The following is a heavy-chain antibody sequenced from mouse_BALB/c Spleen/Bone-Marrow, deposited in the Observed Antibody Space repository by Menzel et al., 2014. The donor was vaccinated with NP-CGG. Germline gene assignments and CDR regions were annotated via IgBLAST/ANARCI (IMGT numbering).Heavy chain of an antibody. V-gene: IGHV5-12-2*01. CDR1: GFTFSSYT. D-gene: IGHD2-13*01. CDR2: ISNGGGSA. CDR3: ARHHGDYFYYALDY. Sequence: VQRVESGGGFVQPGGSLKLSCAASGFTFSSYTMSWVRQTPEKRLEWVAYISNGGGSAYYSDTVKGRFTISRDNAKNTRYLQMSSLKSEDTAMYYCARHHGDYFYYALDYWGQGTSVTVSS. J-gene: IGHJ4*01.